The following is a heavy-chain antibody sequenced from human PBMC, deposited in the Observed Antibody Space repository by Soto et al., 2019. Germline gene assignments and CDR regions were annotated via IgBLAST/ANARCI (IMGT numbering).Heavy chain of an antibody. CDR1: GFDFTYYA. D-gene: IGHD1-26*01. V-gene: IGHV3-30*18. CDR2: MSSDGSKI. J-gene: IGHJ4*02. CDR3: AKDEGVGGTLGLFDY. Sequence: QVQLVESGGGAVQPGESLRLSCVASGFDFTYYAMHWVRQAPGTGLESVAVMSSDGSKIHHTDSVKGRFTISRDNSKNTLYLQMNSLSKEDTAVYFCAKDEGVGGTLGLFDYWGQGTLVSVSS.